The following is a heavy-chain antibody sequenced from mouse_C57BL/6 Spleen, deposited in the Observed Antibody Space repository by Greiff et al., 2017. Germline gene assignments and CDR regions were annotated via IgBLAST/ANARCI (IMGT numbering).Heavy chain of an antibody. D-gene: IGHD2-14*01. CDR1: GYTFTDYE. CDR3: TREGGTWAMDY. J-gene: IGHJ4*01. V-gene: IGHV1-15*01. CDR2: IDPETGGT. Sequence: VQVVESGAELVRPGASVTLSCKASGYTFTDYEMHWVKQTPVHGLEWIGAIDPETGGTAYNQKFKGKAILTADKSSSTAYMELRSLTSEDSAVYYCTREGGTWAMDYWGQGTSVTVSS.